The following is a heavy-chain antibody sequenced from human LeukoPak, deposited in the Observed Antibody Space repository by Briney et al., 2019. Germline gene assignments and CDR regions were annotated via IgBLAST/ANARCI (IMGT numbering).Heavy chain of an antibody. CDR1: GGTFSSYA. V-gene: IGHV1-2*02. CDR3: ARDWTSEQWLDQAPHWFDP. D-gene: IGHD6-19*01. CDR2: INPNSGGT. Sequence: ASVKVSCKASGGTFSSYAISWVRQAPGQGLEWMGWINPNSGGTNYAQKFQGRVTMTRDTSISTAYMELSRLRSDDTAVYYCARDWTSEQWLDQAPHWFDPWGQGTLVTVSS. J-gene: IGHJ5*02.